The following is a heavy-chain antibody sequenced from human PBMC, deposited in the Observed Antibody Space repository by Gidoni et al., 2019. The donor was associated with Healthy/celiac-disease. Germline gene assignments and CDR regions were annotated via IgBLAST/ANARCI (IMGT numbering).Heavy chain of an antibody. Sequence: KGLEWVSYISSSSSTIYYADSVKGRFTISRDNAKNSLYLQMNSLRDEDTAVYYCARVPDSILRFLEWPDQTLPYFDYWGQGTLVTVSS. CDR3: ARVPDSILRFLEWPDQTLPYFDY. J-gene: IGHJ4*02. D-gene: IGHD3-3*01. V-gene: IGHV3-48*02. CDR2: ISSSSSTI.